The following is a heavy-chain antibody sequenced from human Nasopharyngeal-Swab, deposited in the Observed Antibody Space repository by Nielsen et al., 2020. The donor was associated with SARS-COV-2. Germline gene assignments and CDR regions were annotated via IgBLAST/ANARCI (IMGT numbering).Heavy chain of an antibody. Sequence: GVSLRLSSAASGFTFSSYWMHWVRQAPGKGLVWVSRINSDGSSTSYADSVKGRFTISRDNAKNTLYLQMNSLRAEDTAVYYCARGYYDFWSGYAGFDPWGQGTLVTVSS. V-gene: IGHV3-74*01. CDR1: GFTFSSYW. J-gene: IGHJ5*02. D-gene: IGHD3-3*01. CDR3: ARGYYDFWSGYAGFDP. CDR2: INSDGSST.